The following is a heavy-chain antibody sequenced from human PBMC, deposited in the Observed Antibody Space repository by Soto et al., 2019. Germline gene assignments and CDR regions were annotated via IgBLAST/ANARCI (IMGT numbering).Heavy chain of an antibody. D-gene: IGHD5-18*01. CDR3: ARESLQLWFNY. CDR1: GGSISSGGYY. CDR2: IYYSGST. V-gene: IGHV4-31*03. J-gene: IGHJ4*02. Sequence: PSEPLSLTCTVSGGSISSGGYYWSWIRQHPGKGLEWIGYIYYSGSTYYNPSLKSRVTISLDTSKNQFSLKLSSVTAADTAVYYCARESLQLWFNYWGQGTLVTVSS.